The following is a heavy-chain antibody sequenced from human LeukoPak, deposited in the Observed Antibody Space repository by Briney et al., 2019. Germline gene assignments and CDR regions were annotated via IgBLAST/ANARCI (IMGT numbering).Heavy chain of an antibody. D-gene: IGHD1-26*01. CDR1: GYTFTSYD. J-gene: IGHJ6*03. CDR3: ARVRVGYYYYYMDV. CDR2: MNPNSGNT. Sequence: ASVKVSCKASGYTFTSYDINWVRQATGQGLEWMGWMNPNSGNTGYAQKFQGRVTITRNTPISTAYMELSSLRAEDTAVYYCARVRVGYYYYYMDVWGKGTTVTISS. V-gene: IGHV1-8*03.